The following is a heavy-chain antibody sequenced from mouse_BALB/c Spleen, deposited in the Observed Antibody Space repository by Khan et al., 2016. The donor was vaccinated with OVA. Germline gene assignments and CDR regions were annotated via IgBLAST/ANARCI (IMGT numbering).Heavy chain of an antibody. V-gene: IGHV2-6-4*01. CDR3: ARNHYGGGYWYFDL. CDR1: GFSLSRYS. D-gene: IGHD1-1*01. Sequence: QVQLKESGPGLVAPSQSLSITCTVSGFSLSRYSVHWVRQPPGKGLEWLGMIWGDGSTDYNSPLKSRLSISKDNSKRQVFLKMNSLQTDDTAMYYCARNHYGGGYWYFDLWGAGTTVTVSS. J-gene: IGHJ1*01. CDR2: IWGDGST.